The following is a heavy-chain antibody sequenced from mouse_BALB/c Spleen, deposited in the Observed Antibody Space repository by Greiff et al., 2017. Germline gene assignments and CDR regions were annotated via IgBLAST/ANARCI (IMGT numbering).Heavy chain of an antibody. Sequence: ESGPGLVKPSQSLSLTCSVTGYSITSGYYWNWIRQFPGNKLEWMGYISYDGSNNYNPSLKNRISITRDTSKNQFFLKLNSVTTEDTATYYCARAIYYGSYWGQGTLVTVSA. J-gene: IGHJ3*01. D-gene: IGHD2-2*01. CDR1: GYSITSGYY. V-gene: IGHV3-6*02. CDR3: ARAIYYGSY. CDR2: ISYDGSN.